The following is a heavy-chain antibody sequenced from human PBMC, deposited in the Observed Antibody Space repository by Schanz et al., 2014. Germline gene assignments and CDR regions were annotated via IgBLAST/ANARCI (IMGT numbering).Heavy chain of an antibody. CDR1: GFTFTNYW. CDR2: INLDGSGK. D-gene: IGHD3-16*01. Sequence: EVQLVESGGGLVQPGGSLRLSCAASGFTFTNYWMTWVRQAPGKGLEWVANINLDGSGKIYLGSVRGRFTISRDNARDSLFLRMNSLRAEDTAVYYCARYPRILGAFDVWGQGTVVAVS. CDR3: ARYPRILGAFDV. V-gene: IGHV3-7*01. J-gene: IGHJ3*01.